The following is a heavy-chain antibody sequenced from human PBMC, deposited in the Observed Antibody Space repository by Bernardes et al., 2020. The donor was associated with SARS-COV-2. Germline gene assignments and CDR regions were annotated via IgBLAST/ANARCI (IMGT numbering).Heavy chain of an antibody. Sequence: SETLSLTCAVYGGSFSGYYWSWIRQPPGKGLEWIGEINHSGSTNYNPSLKSRVTISVDTSKNQFSLKLSSVTAADTAVYYCAKDGTPDIVVVPAAIRGAFDYWGQGTLVTVSS. J-gene: IGHJ4*02. V-gene: IGHV4-34*01. D-gene: IGHD2-2*02. CDR1: GGSFSGYY. CDR2: INHSGST. CDR3: AKDGTPDIVVVPAAIRGAFDY.